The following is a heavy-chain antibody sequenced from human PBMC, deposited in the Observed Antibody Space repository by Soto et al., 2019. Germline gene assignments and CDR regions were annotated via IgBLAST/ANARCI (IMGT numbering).Heavy chain of an antibody. J-gene: IGHJ4*02. CDR2: IFSNDEK. V-gene: IGHV2-26*01. Sequence: SGPTLVNPTETLTLTCTVSGFSLSNARMGVSWIRQPPGKALEWLAHIFSNDEKSYSTSLKSRLTISKDTSKSQVVLTMTNMHPVDTATYYCARIXTGGCSGGSCYLRYFDYWGQGTLVTVSS. CDR1: GFSLSNARMG. D-gene: IGHD2-15*01. CDR3: ARIXTGGCSGGSCYLRYFDY.